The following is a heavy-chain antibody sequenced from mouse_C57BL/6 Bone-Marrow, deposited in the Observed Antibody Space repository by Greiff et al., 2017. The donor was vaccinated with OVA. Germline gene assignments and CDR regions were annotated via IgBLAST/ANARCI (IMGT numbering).Heavy chain of an antibody. J-gene: IGHJ3*01. D-gene: IGHD2-12*01. CDR3: AREDSQGAWFAY. CDR1: GYSITSGYY. V-gene: IGHV3-6*01. CDR2: ISYDGSN. Sequence: EVQLKESGPGLVKPSQSLSLTCSVTGYSITSGYYWNWIRQFPGNKLEWMGYISYDGSNNYNPSLKNRISITRDTSKNQFFLKLNSVTTEDTATYYCAREDSQGAWFAYWGQGTLVTVSA.